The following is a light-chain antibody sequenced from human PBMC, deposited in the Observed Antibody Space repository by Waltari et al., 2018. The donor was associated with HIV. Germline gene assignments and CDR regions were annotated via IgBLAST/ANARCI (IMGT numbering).Light chain of an antibody. CDR1: QSISSW. J-gene: IGKJ4*01. V-gene: IGKV1-5*03. CDR3: QHYNIYPLT. CDR2: KAS. Sequence: DIQMTQSPSTLSASVGDRVTITCRASQSISSWLAWYQQKPGKAPKLLIYKASTLESGVPSRFSGSDSGTEFTLTISSLQPDDFATYYCQHYNIYPLTFGGGTKVEIK.